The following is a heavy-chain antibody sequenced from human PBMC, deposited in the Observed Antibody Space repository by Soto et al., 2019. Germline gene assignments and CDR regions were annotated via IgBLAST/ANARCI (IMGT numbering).Heavy chain of an antibody. D-gene: IGHD4-17*01. CDR3: ARAPTVTTWTGYYYYMDV. V-gene: IGHV3-13*01. J-gene: IGHJ6*03. CDR2: IGTAGDT. CDR1: RFTVRTDH. Sequence: SLSVLWPPSRFTVRTDHMQWVRRSTGKCLEWVSAIGTAGDTYYPGSVKGRFTISRENDKNSLYLQMNSLRAGDTAVYYCARAPTVTTWTGYYYYMDVWGKGTTVTVSS.